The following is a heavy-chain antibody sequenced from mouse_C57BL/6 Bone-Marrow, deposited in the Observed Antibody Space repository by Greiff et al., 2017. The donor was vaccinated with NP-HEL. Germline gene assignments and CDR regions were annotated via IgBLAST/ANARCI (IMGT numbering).Heavy chain of an antibody. V-gene: IGHV1-59*01. CDR2: IDPSDSYT. CDR3: AREDYYYGSYWYFDV. Sequence: QVQLQQPGAELVRPGTSVKLSCKASGYTFTSYWMHWVKQRPGQGLEWIGVIDPSDSYTNYNQKFKGKATLTVDTSSSTAYMQLSSLTSEDSAVYYCAREDYYYGSYWYFDVWGTGTTVTVSS. D-gene: IGHD1-1*01. J-gene: IGHJ1*03. CDR1: GYTFTSYW.